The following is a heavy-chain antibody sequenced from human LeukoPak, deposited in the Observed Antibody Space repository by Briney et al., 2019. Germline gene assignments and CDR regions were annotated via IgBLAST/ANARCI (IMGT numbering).Heavy chain of an antibody. CDR1: GFIFSSYA. D-gene: IGHD6-19*01. CDR2: ISGSGGST. J-gene: IGHJ4*02. V-gene: IGHV3-23*01. CDR3: AKGIAVAGTFDFDY. Sequence: PGGSLRLSCAASGFIFSSYAMSWVRQAPGKGLEWVSAISGSGGSTYYADSVKGRFTISRDNSKNTLYLQMNSLRVEDTAVYYCAKGIAVAGTFDFDYWGQGTLVTVSS.